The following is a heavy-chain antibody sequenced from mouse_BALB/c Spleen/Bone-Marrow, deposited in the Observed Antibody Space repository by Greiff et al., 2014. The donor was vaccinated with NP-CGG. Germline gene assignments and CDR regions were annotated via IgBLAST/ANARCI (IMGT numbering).Heavy chain of an antibody. CDR2: INPYNGDT. CDR1: GYSFTGYF. V-gene: IGHV1-37*01. J-gene: IGHJ3*01. Sequence: VQLKESGPELVKPGASVKISCKASGYSFTGYFMNWVKQSHGKSLEWIGRINPYNGDTFCNQKFKGKATLTVDKSSSTANMELLILTSEDSAVYYCGGQDGYYGGFAYWGQGTLVTVSA. D-gene: IGHD2-3*01. CDR3: GGQDGYYGGFAY.